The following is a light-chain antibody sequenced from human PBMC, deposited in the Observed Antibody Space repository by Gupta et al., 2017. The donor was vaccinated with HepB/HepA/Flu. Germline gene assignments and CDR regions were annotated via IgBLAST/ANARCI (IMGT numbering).Light chain of an antibody. CDR3: QQYYSTPLT. CDR2: WAS. CDR1: LSVVYSFNNKSY. Sequence: DIVLTQSPDSLAVSLGERATINCKSSLSVVYSFNNKSYVAWYQRKSRQPPKLLIYWASTRESGVPDRFSGSGSGTDFTLTISALQAEDVAVYYCQQYYSTPLTFGRGTKVE. J-gene: IGKJ4*01. V-gene: IGKV4-1*01.